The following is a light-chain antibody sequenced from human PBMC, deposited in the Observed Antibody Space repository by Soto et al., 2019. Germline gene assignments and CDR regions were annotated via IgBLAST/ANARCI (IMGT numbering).Light chain of an antibody. Sequence: DISLTPSPATLSVSPGERATLSWMASQSVSSNLAWYQQKPGQAPRLLIFGASTRATGIPARFSGSGSGTEFTLTISSLQSEDFAIYYCQQYNNWPPWTFGQGTKVDIK. CDR1: QSVSSN. CDR3: QQYNNWPPWT. CDR2: GAS. V-gene: IGKV3-15*01. J-gene: IGKJ1*01.